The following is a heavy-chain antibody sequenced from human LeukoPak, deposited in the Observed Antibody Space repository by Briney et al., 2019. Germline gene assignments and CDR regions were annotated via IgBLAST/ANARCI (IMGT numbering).Heavy chain of an antibody. J-gene: IGHJ4*02. CDR2: IYTSGST. D-gene: IGHD3-22*01. V-gene: IGHV4-4*07. CDR1: GGSISSYY. CDR3: AREAADSSGYRPFDY. Sequence: SETLSLTCTVSGGSISSYYWNWIRQPAGKGLEWIGRIYTSGSTNYNPSLKSRVAMSVDTSKNQFSLKLSSVTAADTAVYYCAREAADSSGYRPFDYWGQGTLVTVSS.